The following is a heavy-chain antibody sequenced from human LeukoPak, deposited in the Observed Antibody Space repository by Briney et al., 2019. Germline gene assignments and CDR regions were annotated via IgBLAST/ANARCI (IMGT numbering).Heavy chain of an antibody. D-gene: IGHD1-26*01. CDR1: GFTFSSYS. V-gene: IGHV3-21*01. J-gene: IGHJ1*01. Sequence: PGGSLRLPCAASGFTFSSYSMNWVRQAPGKGLEWVSSISSSSSYIYYADSVKGRFTISRDNAKNSLYLQMNSLRAEDTAVYYCARDSRWSGSYLEYFQHWGQGTLVTVSS. CDR2: ISSSSSYI. CDR3: ARDSRWSGSYLEYFQH.